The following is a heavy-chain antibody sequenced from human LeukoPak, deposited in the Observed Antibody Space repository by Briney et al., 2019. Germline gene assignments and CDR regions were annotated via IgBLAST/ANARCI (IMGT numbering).Heavy chain of an antibody. CDR1: GGSFSGYY. D-gene: IGHD6-19*01. CDR2: INHSGST. J-gene: IGHJ4*02. CDR3: ARQPRAVYSFDY. V-gene: IGHV4-34*01. Sequence: SETLSLTCAVYGGSFSGYYWSWIRQPPGKGLEWIGEINHSGSTNYNPSLKSRVTISVDTSKNQFSLKLSSVTAADTAVYCCARQPRAVYSFDYWGQGTLVTVSS.